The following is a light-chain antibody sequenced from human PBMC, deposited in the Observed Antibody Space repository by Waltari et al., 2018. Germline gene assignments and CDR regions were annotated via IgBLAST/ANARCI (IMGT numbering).Light chain of an antibody. V-gene: IGLV2-23*01. CDR2: EDT. CDR1: RSDVGSYNL. J-gene: IGLJ3*02. Sequence: QSALTQPASVSGSPGQSITLSCTGTRSDVGSYNLVSRYQQHPGKVPKLIIYEDTKRPSGVSDRFSGSKSGNTASLTISGLQAEDEADYHCCAHAGSGIWVFGGGTKLTVL. CDR3: CAHAGSGIWV.